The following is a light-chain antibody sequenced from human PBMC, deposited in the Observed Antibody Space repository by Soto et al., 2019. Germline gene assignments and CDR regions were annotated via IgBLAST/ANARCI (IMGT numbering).Light chain of an antibody. J-gene: IGKJ5*01. Sequence: EIVMTQSPATLSVSPGERATLSCRASQSVSSNLAWYQQKPGQAPRLLIYGASSRAAGIPDRVVGSGSGTDFTLTINRLESGDSAVYYCQQYGNSPNTFGQGTRLEIK. V-gene: IGKV3-20*01. CDR3: QQYGNSPNT. CDR2: GAS. CDR1: QSVSSN.